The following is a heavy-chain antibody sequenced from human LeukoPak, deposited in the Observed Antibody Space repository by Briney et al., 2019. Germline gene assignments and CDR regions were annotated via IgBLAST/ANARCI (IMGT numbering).Heavy chain of an antibody. CDR3: VSPPYYFDTTNYYVGY. D-gene: IGHD3-22*01. CDR2: IGNSGYTV. CDR1: GFIFSSYE. J-gene: IGHJ4*02. V-gene: IGHV3-48*03. Sequence: GGSLRLSCAASGFIFSSYEINWVRQAPGKGLEWVSYIGNSGYTVNYADSVKGRFTISRDNTKNSLYLQMNSLRAEDTAVYYCVSPPYYFDTTNYYVGYWGQGTLVTVSS.